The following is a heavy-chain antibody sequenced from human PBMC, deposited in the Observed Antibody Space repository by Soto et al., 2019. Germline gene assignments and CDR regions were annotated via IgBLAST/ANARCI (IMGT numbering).Heavy chain of an antibody. CDR2: ISNSGSVI. CDR3: VRTDFGDYGSY. Sequence: QVKLVESGGGLVKPGGSLRLSCAASGFTFSDYYMSWTRQAPGKGLEWISYISNSGSVIHSADSVKGRFTISRDNAKSSLYLQMNSLRAEDTAVYYCVRTDFGDYGSYWGQGTLVTVSS. CDR1: GFTFSDYY. V-gene: IGHV3-11*01. D-gene: IGHD4-17*01. J-gene: IGHJ4*02.